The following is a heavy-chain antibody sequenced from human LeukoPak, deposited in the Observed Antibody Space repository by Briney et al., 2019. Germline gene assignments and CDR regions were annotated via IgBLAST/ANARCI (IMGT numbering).Heavy chain of an antibody. Sequence: ASVKVSCKASGYTFTGYYMHWVRQAPGQGLEWMGRINPNSGGTNYAQKFQGRVTMTRDTSISTAYMELSRLRSDDTAVYYCARWSGGSYYEVGFHYWGQGTLVTVSS. V-gene: IGHV1-2*06. J-gene: IGHJ4*02. CDR1: GYTFTGYY. CDR3: ARWSGGSYYEVGFHY. CDR2: INPNSGGT. D-gene: IGHD1-26*01.